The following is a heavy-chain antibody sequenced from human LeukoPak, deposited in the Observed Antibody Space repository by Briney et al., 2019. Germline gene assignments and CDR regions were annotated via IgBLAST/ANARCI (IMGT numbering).Heavy chain of an antibody. Sequence: PGGSLRLSCAAPGFTFNSYAMHWVRQAPSKELEWVALISYDGSDKYYADSVKGRFTISRDNSKNTLYLQMNSLRAEDTAVYYCARYQYYYDSSTYYTFDLWGQGTMVTVSS. V-gene: IGHV3-30-3*01. CDR1: GFTFNSYA. CDR2: ISYDGSDK. J-gene: IGHJ3*01. CDR3: ARYQYYYDSSTYYTFDL. D-gene: IGHD3-22*01.